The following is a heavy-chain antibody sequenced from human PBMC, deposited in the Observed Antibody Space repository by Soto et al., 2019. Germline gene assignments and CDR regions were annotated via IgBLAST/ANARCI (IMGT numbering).Heavy chain of an antibody. J-gene: IGHJ4*02. CDR3: ARDRSKIFGVVTPRRDYFDY. V-gene: IGHV1-3*01. CDR2: INAGNGNT. CDR1: GYTFTSYA. D-gene: IGHD3-3*01. Sequence: ASVKVSCKASGYTFTSYAMHWVRQAPGQRLEWMGWINAGNGNTKYSQKFQGRVTITRDTSASTAYMELSSLRSEDTAVYYCARDRSKIFGVVTPRRDYFDYWGQGTLVTVSS.